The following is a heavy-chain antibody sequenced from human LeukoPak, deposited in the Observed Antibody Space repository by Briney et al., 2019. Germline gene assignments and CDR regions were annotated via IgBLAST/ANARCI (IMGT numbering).Heavy chain of an antibody. J-gene: IGHJ4*02. D-gene: IGHD1-26*01. V-gene: IGHV3-30*02. CDR1: GFIFDTYD. Sequence: GGSLRLSCGASGFIFDTYDMHWVRQAPGKGKEWVAFIRSDGYPTYYTDSVKGRFTITRDNSKNTLYLQMNSLRLEDMAVYYCAKPSGSGVDYWGRGTRVTVSS. CDR2: IRSDGYPT. CDR3: AKPSGSGVDY.